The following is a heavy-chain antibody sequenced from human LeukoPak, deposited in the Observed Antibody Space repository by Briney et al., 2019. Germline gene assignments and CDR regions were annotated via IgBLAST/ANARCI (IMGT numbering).Heavy chain of an antibody. CDR1: GGTFSSYA. CDR2: IIPIFGTA. CDR3: ARESRSSNQMGLFDY. D-gene: IGHD2-2*01. Sequence: ASVKVSCKASGGTFSSYAISWVRQAPGQGLEWMGGIIPIFGTANYAQKFQGSVTITADESTSTAYMELSSLRSEDTAVYYCARESRSSNQMGLFDYWGQGTLVTVSS. J-gene: IGHJ4*02. V-gene: IGHV1-69*13.